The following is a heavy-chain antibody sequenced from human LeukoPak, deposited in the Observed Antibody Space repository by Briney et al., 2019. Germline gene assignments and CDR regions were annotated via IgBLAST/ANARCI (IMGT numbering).Heavy chain of an antibody. J-gene: IGHJ4*02. CDR1: GFIFSDYY. CDR3: ARTYSGSYFDY. V-gene: IGHV3-11*01. D-gene: IGHD1-26*01. CDR2: ISSSGITI. Sequence: AGGSLRLSCAASGFIFSDYYMSWIRQAPGKGLEWVSYISSSGITIYHADSVKGRFGISRDNAKNSLYLQMNSLRAEDTAVYYCARTYSGSYFDYWGQGSLVTVSS.